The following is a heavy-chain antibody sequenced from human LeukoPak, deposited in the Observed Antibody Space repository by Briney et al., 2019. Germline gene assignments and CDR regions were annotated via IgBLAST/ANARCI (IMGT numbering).Heavy chain of an antibody. CDR1: GGSISSGGYY. V-gene: IGHV4-30-2*01. CDR2: IYHSGST. D-gene: IGHD6-13*01. CDR3: ARLSGYSSSPDY. J-gene: IGHJ4*02. Sequence: PSETLSLTCTVSGGSISSGGYYWSWIRQPPGKGLEWIGYIYHSGSTYYNPSLKSRVTISVDRSKNQFSLKLSSVTAADTAVYYCARLSGYSSSPDYWGQGTLVTVSS.